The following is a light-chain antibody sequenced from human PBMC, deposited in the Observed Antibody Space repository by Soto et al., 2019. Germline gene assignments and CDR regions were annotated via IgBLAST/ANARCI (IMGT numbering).Light chain of an antibody. CDR1: SSDVGTYNY. V-gene: IGLV2-11*01. CDR3: CSSAGTYTWV. Sequence: QSALTQPRSVSGSPGQSVTLSCTGTSSDVGTYNYVSWYQHHPGKAPTVVIYDVNKRPSGVTDRFSGSKSGNTASLTISELQTEDEADYYCCSSAGTYTWVFGGGTKLTVL. CDR2: DVN. J-gene: IGLJ3*02.